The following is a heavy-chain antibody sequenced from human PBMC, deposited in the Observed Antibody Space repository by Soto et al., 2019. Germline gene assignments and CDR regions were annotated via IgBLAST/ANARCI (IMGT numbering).Heavy chain of an antibody. D-gene: IGHD3-16*01. Sequence: QLQLQESGPGLVKPSETLSLACTVSGGSISSNSYYWDWIRQPPGKGLEWIGGMYYSGDTYHNPSIQCRVTIPVDKSKDQVSLHLSSVTAADSAVYYCTRTAAYDSVWGKSDGSDYWGQGTQVTVSS. CDR2: MYYSGDT. CDR1: GGSISSNSYY. V-gene: IGHV4-39*01. J-gene: IGHJ4*02. CDR3: TRTAAYDSVWGKSDGSDY.